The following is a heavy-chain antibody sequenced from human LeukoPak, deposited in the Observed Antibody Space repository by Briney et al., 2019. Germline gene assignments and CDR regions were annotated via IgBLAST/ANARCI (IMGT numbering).Heavy chain of an antibody. CDR3: ARVPALSGIVVVPAAMHYYYMDV. V-gene: IGHV1-24*01. D-gene: IGHD2-2*01. CDR2: FDPEDGET. J-gene: IGHJ6*03. Sequence: GASVKVSCKVSGYTLTELSMHWVRQAPGKGLEWMGGFDPEDGETIYAQKFQGRVTMTEDTSTDTAYMELSSLRSEDTAVYYCARVPALSGIVVVPAAMHYYYMDVWGKGTTVTVSS. CDR1: GYTLTELS.